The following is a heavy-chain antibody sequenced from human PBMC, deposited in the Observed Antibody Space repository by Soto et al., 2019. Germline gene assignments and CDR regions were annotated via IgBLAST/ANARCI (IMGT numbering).Heavy chain of an antibody. V-gene: IGHV3-33*01. J-gene: IGHJ4*02. CDR2: IWYDGSYK. CDR1: GFTFSSYG. Sequence: QVQLVESGGGVVQPGRSLRLSCAASGFTFSSYGMHWVRQAPGKGLEWVAVIWYDGSYKYYADSVKGRFTISRDNSKNPLYLKMNSMRAEDTVVYYCARDKGVREVIMVGFDYWGPGTLVTVSS. D-gene: IGHD3-10*01. CDR3: ARDKGVREVIMVGFDY.